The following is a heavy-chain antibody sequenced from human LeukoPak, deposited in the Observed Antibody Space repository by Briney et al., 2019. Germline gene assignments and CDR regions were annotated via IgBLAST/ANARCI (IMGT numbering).Heavy chain of an antibody. V-gene: IGHV1-18*01. CDR2: ISAYNGNT. CDR1: GYTFTSYG. Sequence: ASVTVSCKASGYTFTSYGISWVRQAPGQGLEWMGWISAYNGNTNYAQKLQGRVTMTTDTSTSTAYMELRSLRSDDTAVYYCAREAVVVAATLPFDYWGQGTLVTVSS. CDR3: AREAVVVAATLPFDY. D-gene: IGHD2-15*01. J-gene: IGHJ4*02.